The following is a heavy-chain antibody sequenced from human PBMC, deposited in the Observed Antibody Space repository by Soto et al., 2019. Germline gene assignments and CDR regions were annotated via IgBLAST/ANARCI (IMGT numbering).Heavy chain of an antibody. J-gene: IGHJ6*03. CDR2: IYYSGST. D-gene: IGHD6-19*01. V-gene: IGHV4-39*01. CDR1: GGSISSSSYY. CDR3: ARQGILAGSGWPYYYYYYMDV. Sequence: SETLSLTCTVSGGSISSSSYYWGWIRQPPGKGLEWIGSIYYSGSTYYNPSLKSRVTISVDTSKNQFSLKLSSVTAADTAVYYCARQGILAGSGWPYYYYYYMDVWGKGTTVTVSS.